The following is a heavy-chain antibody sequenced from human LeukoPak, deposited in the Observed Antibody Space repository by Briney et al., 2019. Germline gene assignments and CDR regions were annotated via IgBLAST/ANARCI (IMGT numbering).Heavy chain of an antibody. CDR2: ISYDGGNK. CDR3: AKVKVVVAYYFDY. V-gene: IGHV3-30*18. CDR1: GFTFSSYG. D-gene: IGHD2-15*01. Sequence: GRSLRLSCAASGFTFSSYGMHWVRQAPGKGLEWVAVISYDGGNKYYADSVKGRFTISRDNSKNTLYLQMNSLRAEDTAVYYCAKVKVVVAYYFDYWGQGTLVTVSS. J-gene: IGHJ4*02.